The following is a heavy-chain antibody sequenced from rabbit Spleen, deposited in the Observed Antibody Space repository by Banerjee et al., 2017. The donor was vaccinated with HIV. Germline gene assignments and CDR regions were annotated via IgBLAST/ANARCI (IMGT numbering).Heavy chain of an antibody. Sequence: QEQLEESGGGLVQPEGSLTLTCTASGFSFNDDYYVCWVRQAPGKGLECIACIYAGSSDSTYSATWAKGRFTISKTSSTTVTLQMTSLTVADTATYFCARDAGTSFSTYGMDLWGPGTLVTVS. D-gene: IGHD8-1*01. J-gene: IGHJ6*01. CDR1: GFSFNDDYY. V-gene: IGHV1S45*01. CDR3: ARDAGTSFSTYGMDL. CDR2: IYAGSSDST.